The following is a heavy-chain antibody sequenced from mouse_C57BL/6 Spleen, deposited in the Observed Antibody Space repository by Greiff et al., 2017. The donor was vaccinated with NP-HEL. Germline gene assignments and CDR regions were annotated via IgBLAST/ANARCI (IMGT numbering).Heavy chain of an antibody. D-gene: IGHD1-1*01. CDR3: ARAVERYYYAMDY. J-gene: IGHJ4*01. CDR2: ISSGGSTI. Sequence: EVNVVESGGGLVKPGGSLKLSCAASGFTFSDYGMHWVRQAPEKGLEWVAYISSGGSTIYYADTVKGRFTISRDNAKNTLFLQMTSLRSEDTAMYYCARAVERYYYAMDYWGQGTSVTVSS. CDR1: GFTFSDYG. V-gene: IGHV5-17*01.